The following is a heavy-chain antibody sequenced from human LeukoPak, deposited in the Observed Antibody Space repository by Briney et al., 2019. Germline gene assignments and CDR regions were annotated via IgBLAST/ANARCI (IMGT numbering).Heavy chain of an antibody. J-gene: IGHJ4*02. CDR3: ATLSGPGETLDF. Sequence: GGSLRLSCAASGLTFSSCGMSWVRQAPGKGLDWVSAIRGSDGSTYYADSVKGRFTISRDNSKNTLYLQMNSLRVEDTAVYCCATLSGPGETLDFWGQGTLVTVSS. CDR1: GLTFSSCG. CDR2: IRGSDGST. V-gene: IGHV3-23*01. D-gene: IGHD3-16*01.